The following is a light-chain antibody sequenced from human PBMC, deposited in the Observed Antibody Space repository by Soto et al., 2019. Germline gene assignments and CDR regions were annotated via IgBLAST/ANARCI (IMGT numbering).Light chain of an antibody. CDR1: HSINTN. Sequence: EIVMTQSPATLSVSPGEKATLSCRASHSINTNLAWYQQKPGQAPRLLIYGSSIRSTGIPARFSGSGSGTEFTLTISSLLSEDFAVYYCQQYSNWPVPFGQGTKLEMK. CDR3: QQYSNWPVP. J-gene: IGKJ2*01. CDR2: GSS. V-gene: IGKV3-15*01.